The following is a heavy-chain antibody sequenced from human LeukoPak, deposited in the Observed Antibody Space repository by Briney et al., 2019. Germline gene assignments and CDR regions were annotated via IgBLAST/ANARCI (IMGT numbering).Heavy chain of an antibody. CDR1: GGSISSYY. J-gene: IGHJ3*02. Sequence: SETLSLTCTVSGGSISSYYWSWIRQPPGKGLEWIGYIYYSGSTNYNPSLKSRVTISVDTSKNQFSLKLSSVTAADTAVYYCARVRRYSYAKTRPNDAFDIWGQGTMVTVSS. CDR3: ARVRRYSYAKTRPNDAFDI. CDR2: IYYSGST. D-gene: IGHD5-18*01. V-gene: IGHV4-59*12.